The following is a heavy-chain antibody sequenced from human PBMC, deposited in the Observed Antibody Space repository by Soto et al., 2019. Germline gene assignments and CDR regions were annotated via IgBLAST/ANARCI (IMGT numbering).Heavy chain of an antibody. CDR2: ISSGSTI. CDR3: ARVPGGNLDY. D-gene: IGHD2-15*01. CDR1: GFTFSDYY. J-gene: IGHJ4*02. V-gene: IGHV3-11*01. Sequence: QVQLVESGGGLVKPGGSLRLSCAASGFTFSDYYMSWIRQAPGKGLEWVSYISSGSTIYYADSVKGRFTISRDNAKNSLYLQMNSLRAEDTAVYYCARVPGGNLDYWGQGTLVTVSS.